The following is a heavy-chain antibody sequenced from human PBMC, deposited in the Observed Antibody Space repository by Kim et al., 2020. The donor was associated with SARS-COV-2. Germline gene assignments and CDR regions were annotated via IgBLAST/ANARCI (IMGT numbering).Heavy chain of an antibody. CDR1: GGSISSDNHF. CDR3: AREVRVVATTDAFDV. V-gene: IGHV4-30-4*01. D-gene: IGHD3-22*01. J-gene: IGHJ3*01. Sequence: SETLSLTCTVSGGSISSDNHFWSWIRQPPGKGLEWIGYIHHRGSAHYSPSLESRVTLLVDTSKNQFSLRLSSVTPADTAVYYCAREVRVVATTDAFDVWGQGTMVTVS. CDR2: IHHRGSA.